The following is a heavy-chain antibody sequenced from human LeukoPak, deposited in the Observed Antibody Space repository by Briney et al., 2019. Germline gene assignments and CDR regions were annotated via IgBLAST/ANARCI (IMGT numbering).Heavy chain of an antibody. V-gene: IGHV3-7*03. CDR2: IKQNGGEI. Sequence: GGSLRLSCAASGFIFNKYWMTWVRQAPGEAPVWVANIKQNGGEIHYLDSVKGRFTISRDDAKNSLYLQMNSLRVEDTARYFCARDLPFDLWGQGTLVTVSS. J-gene: IGHJ4*02. CDR3: ARDLPFDL. CDR1: GFIFNKYW.